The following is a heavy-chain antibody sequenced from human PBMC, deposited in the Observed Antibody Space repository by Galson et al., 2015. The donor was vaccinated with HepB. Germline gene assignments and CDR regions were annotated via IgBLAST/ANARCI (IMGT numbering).Heavy chain of an antibody. CDR3: VRGVAATQRHFDH. Sequence: TLSLTCTVSGDSISSATYYWSWIRQPAGRGLEWIGRIYTSGSTNYNPSLRSRVTMSVDTSMNQFSLKLSSVTAADTAVYYCVRGVAATQRHFDHWGQGTLATVSS. J-gene: IGHJ4*02. V-gene: IGHV4-61*02. D-gene: IGHD6-13*01. CDR2: IYTSGST. CDR1: GDSISSATYY.